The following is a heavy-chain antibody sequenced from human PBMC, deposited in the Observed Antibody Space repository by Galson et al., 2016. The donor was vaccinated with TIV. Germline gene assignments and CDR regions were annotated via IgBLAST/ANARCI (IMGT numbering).Heavy chain of an antibody. CDR3: ARDRGGTGDFDK. CDR1: GYTFIGYV. CDR2: INPANGET. D-gene: IGHD7-27*01. V-gene: IGHV1-3*01. J-gene: IGHJ4*02. Sequence: SVKLSCKASGYTFIGYVIHWVRQAPGQRLEWMGWINPANGETQSSQRFQGQFPLTTDTSASTPYMELSSLGSEDTAVYYWARDRGGTGDFDKWGQGTLVPVSS.